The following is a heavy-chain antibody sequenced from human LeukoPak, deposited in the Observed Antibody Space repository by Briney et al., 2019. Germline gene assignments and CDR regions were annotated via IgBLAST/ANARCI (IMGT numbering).Heavy chain of an antibody. D-gene: IGHD6-13*01. CDR1: GFTFSSYW. J-gene: IGHJ6*03. CDR3: ARDGDSSSWYLGYYYYMDV. Sequence: TGGSLRLSCAASGFTFSSYWMHWVCQAPGKGLVWASRINTDGSSTSYADSVKGRFTISRDNAKNTLYLQMNSLRAEDTAVYYCARDGDSSSWYLGYYYYMDVWGKGTAVTVSS. CDR2: INTDGSST. V-gene: IGHV3-74*01.